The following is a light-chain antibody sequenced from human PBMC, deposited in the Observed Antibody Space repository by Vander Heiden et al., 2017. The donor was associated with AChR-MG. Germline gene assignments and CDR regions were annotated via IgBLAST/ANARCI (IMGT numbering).Light chain of an antibody. CDR3: LQRNRWPRT. CDR1: LRVFNS. V-gene: IGKV3-11*01. CDR2: DAS. J-gene: IGKJ1*01. Sequence: DIVLPPSPGTLSLSPGERATLSCSASLRVFNSLDWYQQRPGHPPRLIIYDASNRATGIPARFSGSGSGTDFILTIGSLEPEDFALYYCLQRNRWPRTFGQGTRVEVK.